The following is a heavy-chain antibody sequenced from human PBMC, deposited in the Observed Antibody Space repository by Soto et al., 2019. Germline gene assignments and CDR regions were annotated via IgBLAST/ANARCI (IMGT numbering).Heavy chain of an antibody. CDR2: INHSGST. J-gene: IGHJ4*02. CDR3: ERGGGSGWYIEY. V-gene: IGHV4-34*01. Sequence: WETLSLTCAVYVVSFSGYYWSCIRQPPGKGLEWIGEINHSGSTDYNPSLKSRVTISVDTSKNQFSLKLSSVTAADTAVYYCERGGGSGWYIEYWGQATLVNVSS. D-gene: IGHD6-19*01. CDR1: VVSFSGYY.